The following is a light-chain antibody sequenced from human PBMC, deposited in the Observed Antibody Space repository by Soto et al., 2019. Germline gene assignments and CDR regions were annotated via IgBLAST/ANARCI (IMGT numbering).Light chain of an antibody. J-gene: IGKJ3*01. CDR1: QSVSSSY. V-gene: IGKV3-20*01. Sequence: EIVLTQSPGTLSLSPGERATLSCRASQSVSSSYLAWYQQKPGQAPRLLIYGASNRATGIPDRFSGSGSGTDFTLTISRLEPEDFAVYYCQQYGSSRVFGPGTKVDIK. CDR3: QQYGSSRV. CDR2: GAS.